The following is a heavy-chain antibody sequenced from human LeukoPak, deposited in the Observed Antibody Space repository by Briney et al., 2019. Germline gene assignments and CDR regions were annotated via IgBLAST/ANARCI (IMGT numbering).Heavy chain of an antibody. Sequence: AASVKVSCKASGYTFTSYGISWVRQAPGQGLEWMGWINPNSGGTNYAQKFQGRVTMTRDTSISTAYMELSRLRSDDTAVYYCARLGDAFDIWGQGTMVTVSS. J-gene: IGHJ3*02. CDR3: ARLGDAFDI. D-gene: IGHD6-13*01. CDR1: GYTFTSYG. V-gene: IGHV1-2*02. CDR2: INPNSGGT.